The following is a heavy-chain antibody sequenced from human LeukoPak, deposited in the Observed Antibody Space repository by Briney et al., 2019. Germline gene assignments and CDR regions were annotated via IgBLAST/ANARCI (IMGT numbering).Heavy chain of an antibody. Sequence: SVKVSCKASGGTFSSYAISWVRQAPGQGLEWMGRIIPILGIANYAQKFQGRVTITADKSTSTAYMELSSLRSEDTAVYYCARGYYDYSSYAPFDQWGQGTLVTVSS. CDR1: GGTFSSYA. CDR2: IIPILGIA. V-gene: IGHV1-69*04. J-gene: IGHJ4*02. CDR3: ARGYYDYSSYAPFDQ. D-gene: IGHD4-11*01.